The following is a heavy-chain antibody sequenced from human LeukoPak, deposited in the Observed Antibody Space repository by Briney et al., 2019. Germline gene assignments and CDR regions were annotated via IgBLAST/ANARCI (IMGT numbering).Heavy chain of an antibody. D-gene: IGHD3-22*01. CDR2: IKQDGSEK. J-gene: IGHJ5*02. V-gene: IGHV3-7*01. CDR3: AKTHHRYYDSSGLHPEYNWFDP. Sequence: GSLRLSCAASGFTFSSYWMSWVRQAPGKGLEWVANIKQDGSEKYYVDSVKGRFTISRDNAKNSLYLQMNSLRAEDTAVYYCAKTHHRYYDSSGLHPEYNWFDPWGQGTLVTVSS. CDR1: GFTFSSYW.